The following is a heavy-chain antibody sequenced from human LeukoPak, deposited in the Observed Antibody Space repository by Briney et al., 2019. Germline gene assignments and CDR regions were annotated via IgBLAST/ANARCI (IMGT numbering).Heavy chain of an antibody. D-gene: IGHD2-8*01. CDR3: ARDLGYCTNGVCHTRFDY. Sequence: GASVKVSCKASGYTFTGYYMHWVRQAPGQGLEWMGRINPNSGGTNYAQKFQGRVTMTRDMSISTAYMELSRLRSDDTAVYYCARDLGYCTNGVCHTRFDYWGQGTLVAVSS. CDR2: INPNSGGT. V-gene: IGHV1-2*06. J-gene: IGHJ4*02. CDR1: GYTFTGYY.